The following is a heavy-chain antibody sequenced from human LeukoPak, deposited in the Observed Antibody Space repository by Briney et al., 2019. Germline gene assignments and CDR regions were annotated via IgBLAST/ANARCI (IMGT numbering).Heavy chain of an antibody. CDR1: GFTFSTYE. D-gene: IGHD5-18*01. J-gene: IGHJ6*02. V-gene: IGHV3-48*03. CDR3: ARDPSSDTAMGFYYYGMDV. Sequence: PGGSLRLSCAASGFTFSTYEMNWVRQAPGKGLEWVSYISSSGSTIYYADSVKGRFTISRDNAKNSLYLQMNSLRAEDTAVYYCARDPSSDTAMGFYYYGMDVWGQGTTVTVSS. CDR2: ISSSGSTI.